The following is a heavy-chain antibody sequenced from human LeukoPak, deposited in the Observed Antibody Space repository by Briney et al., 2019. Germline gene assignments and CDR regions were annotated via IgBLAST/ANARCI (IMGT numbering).Heavy chain of an antibody. J-gene: IGHJ6*02. V-gene: IGHV3-15*01. Sequence: PGGSLRLSCSASGFTFSSYWMTWVRQAPGKGLEWVGRIRSKTDGGTTDYAAPVKGRFTISRDDSKNTLYLQMNSLKTEDTAVYYCTTDRLTGDLSWYYGMDVWGQGTTVTVSS. D-gene: IGHD7-27*01. CDR1: GFTFSSYW. CDR2: IRSKTDGGTT. CDR3: TTDRLTGDLSWYYGMDV.